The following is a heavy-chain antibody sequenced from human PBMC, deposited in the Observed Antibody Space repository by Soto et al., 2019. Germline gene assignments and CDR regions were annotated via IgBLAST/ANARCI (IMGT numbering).Heavy chain of an antibody. CDR2: ISGSGGST. V-gene: IGHV3-23*01. J-gene: IGHJ6*02. CDR1: GFTFSSYS. D-gene: IGHD2-2*03. Sequence: GGSLRLSCAASGFTFSSYSISWVRQAPGKGLEWVSAISGSGGSTYYADSVKGRFTISRDNSKNTLYLQMNSLRAEDTAVYYCAKSTAGYYYYGMDVWGQGTTVTVSS. CDR3: AKSTAGYYYYGMDV.